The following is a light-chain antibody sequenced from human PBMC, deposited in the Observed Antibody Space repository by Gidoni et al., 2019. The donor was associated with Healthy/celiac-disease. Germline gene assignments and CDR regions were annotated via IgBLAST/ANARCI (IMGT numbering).Light chain of an antibody. CDR3: VLYMGSGISV. V-gene: IGLV8-61*01. CDR1: SGSVSTSYY. CDR2: STN. Sequence: FSVSPGGTVTLTCGLSSGSVSTSYYPSWYQQTPGQAPRTLIYSTNTRSSGVPDRFSGPILGNKAALTITGAQADDESDYYCVLYMGSGISVFGGGTKLTVL. J-gene: IGLJ3*02.